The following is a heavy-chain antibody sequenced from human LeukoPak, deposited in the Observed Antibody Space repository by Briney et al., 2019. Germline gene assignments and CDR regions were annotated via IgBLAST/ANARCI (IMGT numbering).Heavy chain of an antibody. J-gene: IGHJ4*02. D-gene: IGHD1-26*01. V-gene: IGHV3-21*01. CDR2: ITSTGSYI. CDR3: ARVTDSGSYGD. CDR1: AFSFSDYN. Sequence: PGGSLRLSCAASAFSFSDYNMNWVRQAPGKGLEWVSSITSTGSYIYYADSVKGRFTISRDNAKNSLYLQMNSLRAEDTAVYYCARVTDSGSYGDWGQGTLVTVSS.